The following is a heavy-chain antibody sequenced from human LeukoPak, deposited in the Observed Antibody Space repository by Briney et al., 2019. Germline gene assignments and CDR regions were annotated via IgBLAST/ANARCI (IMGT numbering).Heavy chain of an antibody. CDR2: ISSSSSYI. V-gene: IGHV3-21*01. CDR3: ARDWDNDYGDPHI. J-gene: IGHJ3*02. D-gene: IGHD4-17*01. CDR1: GFTFSSYS. Sequence: GGSLRLSCAASGFTFSSYSMNWVRQAPGKGLEWVSSISSSSSYIYYADSVKGRFTISRDNAKNSLYLQMNSLRAEDTAVYYCARDWDNDYGDPHIWGQGTMVTVSS.